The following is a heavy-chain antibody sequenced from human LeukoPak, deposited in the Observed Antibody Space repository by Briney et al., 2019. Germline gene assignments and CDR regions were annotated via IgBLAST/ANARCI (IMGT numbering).Heavy chain of an antibody. Sequence: SETLSLACTVSGDSISSGDYYWSWIRQPAGKGLEWIGRISSSGSTNYNPSLKSRVTISVDTSKNQFSLKLSSVTAADTAVYFCARAPYSYDSSGAFDIWGQGTMVTVSS. J-gene: IGHJ3*02. CDR1: GDSISSGDYY. CDR3: ARAPYSYDSSGAFDI. CDR2: ISSSGST. V-gene: IGHV4-61*02. D-gene: IGHD3-22*01.